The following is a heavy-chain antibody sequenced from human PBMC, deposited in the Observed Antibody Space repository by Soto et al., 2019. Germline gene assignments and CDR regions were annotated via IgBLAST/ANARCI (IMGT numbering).Heavy chain of an antibody. CDR2: INHSGST. V-gene: IGHV4-34*01. Sequence: SETLSLTCAVYGGSFSGYYWSWIRQPPGKGLEWIGEINHSGSTNYNPSLKSRVTISVDTSKNQFSLKLSSVTAADTAVYYCARPTGHWGQGTLVTVSS. J-gene: IGHJ4*02. CDR3: ARPTGH. CDR1: GGSFSGYY.